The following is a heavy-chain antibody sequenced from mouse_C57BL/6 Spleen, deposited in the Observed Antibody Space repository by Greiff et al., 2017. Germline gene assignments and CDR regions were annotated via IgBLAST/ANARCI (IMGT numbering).Heavy chain of an antibody. CDR3: ARAFYYGNCYAMDY. D-gene: IGHD2-1*01. V-gene: IGHV1-69*01. CDR2: IDPSDSYT. Sequence: VQLQQPGAELVMPGASVKLSCKASGYTFTSYWMHWVKQRPGQGLEWIGEIDPSDSYTNYNQKFKGKSTLTADTSSSTAYMQLSSLTSEDSAFYYCARAFYYGNCYAMDYWGQGTSVTVSS. J-gene: IGHJ4*01. CDR1: GYTFTSYW.